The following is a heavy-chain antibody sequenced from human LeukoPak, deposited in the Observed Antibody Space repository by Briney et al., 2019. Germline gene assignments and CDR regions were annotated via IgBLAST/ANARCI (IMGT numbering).Heavy chain of an antibody. V-gene: IGHV1-2*02. D-gene: IGHD6-19*01. CDR2: INPNSGGT. CDR1: GYTLTGYY. CDR3: ARGWQWLVMGDWFDP. J-gene: IGHJ5*02. Sequence: ASVKVSCKASGYTLTGYYMHWVRQAPGQGLEWMGWINPNSGGTNYAQKFQGRVTMTRDTSISTAYMELSRLRSDDTAVYYCARGWQWLVMGDWFDPWGQGTLVTVSS.